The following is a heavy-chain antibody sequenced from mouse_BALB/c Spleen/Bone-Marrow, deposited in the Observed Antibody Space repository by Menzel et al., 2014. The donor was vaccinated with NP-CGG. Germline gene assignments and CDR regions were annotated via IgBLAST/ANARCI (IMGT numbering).Heavy chain of an antibody. J-gene: IGHJ2*01. CDR3: ARQGYYGKGDY. V-gene: IGHV4-1*02. CDR1: GFDFSRYW. D-gene: IGHD2-1*01. CDR2: INPDSSTI. Sequence: VKVEESGGGLVQPGGSLKLSRAASGFDFSRYWMSWVRQAPGKGLEWIGEINPDSSTINYTPSLKDKFIISRDNAKNTLYLQMSKVRSEDTALYYCARQGYYGKGDYWGQGTTLTVSS.